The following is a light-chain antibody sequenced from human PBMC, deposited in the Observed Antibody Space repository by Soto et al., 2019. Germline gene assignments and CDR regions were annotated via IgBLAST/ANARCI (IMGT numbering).Light chain of an antibody. J-gene: IGLJ2*01. CDR1: SSNIGSNY. Sequence: QSVLTQPPSASGTPGQRVIISCSGSSSNIGSNYVYWYRQLPGTAPKLLIYRNNQRPSGVPDRFSGSKSGTSASLAISGLRSEDEADYYWAAWDDSLSGHVVFGGGTKLTVL. V-gene: IGLV1-47*01. CDR2: RNN. CDR3: AAWDDSLSGHVV.